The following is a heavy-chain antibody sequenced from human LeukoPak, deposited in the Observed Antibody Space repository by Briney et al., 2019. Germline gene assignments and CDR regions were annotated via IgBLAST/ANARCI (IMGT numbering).Heavy chain of an antibody. CDR1: GGSISSYY. V-gene: IGHV4-59*08. CDR2: IYYSGST. D-gene: IGHD3-22*01. J-gene: IGHJ5*02. CDR3: ASTETYYYDSSGYWWFDP. Sequence: PSETLSLTCTVSGGSISSYYWSWIRQPPGKGLEWIGYIYYSGSTNYNPSLKSRVTISVDTSKNQFSLKLSSVTAADTAVYYCASTETYYYDSSGYWWFDPWGQGTLVTVSS.